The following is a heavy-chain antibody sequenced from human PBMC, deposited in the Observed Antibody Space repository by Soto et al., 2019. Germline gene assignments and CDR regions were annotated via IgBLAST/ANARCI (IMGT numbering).Heavy chain of an antibody. CDR2: ISKDGSVI. Sequence: MHLLESGGDLVQPGGSLRLSCAASGFSFSRFAIHWVRQAPGKGLEWVAVISKDGSVIYYADSVKGRFTISRDNSKSSLFLQVNSLTSEDTAVYHCARSRSGAVPDSLGFWGQGTLVTVSS. J-gene: IGHJ4*02. D-gene: IGHD3-10*01. V-gene: IGHV3-30-3*01. CDR1: GFSFSRFA. CDR3: ARSRSGAVPDSLGF.